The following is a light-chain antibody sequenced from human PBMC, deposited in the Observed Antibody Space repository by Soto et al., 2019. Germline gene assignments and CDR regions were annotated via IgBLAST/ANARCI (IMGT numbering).Light chain of an antibody. Sequence: QSALTRPASVSGSPGQPITISCTGTSTDVGRYNYVSWYQQHPGKAPKLMIYDVANRPSGVSNRFSGSKSGITASLTISGLQAEDEADCYCSSYTTSSTYVFGTGTKVTVL. CDR3: SSYTTSSTYV. CDR1: STDVGRYNY. CDR2: DVA. V-gene: IGLV2-14*01. J-gene: IGLJ1*01.